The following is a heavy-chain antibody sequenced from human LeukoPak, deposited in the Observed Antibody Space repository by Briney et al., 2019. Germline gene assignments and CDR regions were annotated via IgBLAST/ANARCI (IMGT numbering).Heavy chain of an antibody. CDR2: INPNSGGT. D-gene: IGHD6-6*01. CDR3: AREVSSSSSYDY. CDR1: GYTFTGYY. Sequence: ASVKVSCKASGYTFTGYYMHWVRQAPGQGLEWIGWINPNSGGTNYAQKFQGRVTMTRDTSISTAYMGLSRLRSDDTAVYYCAREVSSSSSYDYWGQGTLVTVSS. J-gene: IGHJ4*02. V-gene: IGHV1-2*02.